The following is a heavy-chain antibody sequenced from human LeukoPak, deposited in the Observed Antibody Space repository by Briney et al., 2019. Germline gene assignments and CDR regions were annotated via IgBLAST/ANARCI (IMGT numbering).Heavy chain of an antibody. Sequence: GGSLRLSCAASGFTFSSYWVSWVRQAPGKGLEWVANIKQDGSEKYYVDSVKGRFTISRDNAKNSLYLQMNSLRAEDTAVYYCATQSTTPDYWGQGTLVTVSS. CDR1: GFTFSSYW. D-gene: IGHD2-2*01. J-gene: IGHJ4*02. CDR3: ATQSTTPDY. CDR2: IKQDGSEK. V-gene: IGHV3-7*01.